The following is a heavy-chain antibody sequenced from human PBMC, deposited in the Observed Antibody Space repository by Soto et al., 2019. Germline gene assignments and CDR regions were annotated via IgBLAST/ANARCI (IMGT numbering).Heavy chain of an antibody. V-gene: IGHV4-38-2*02. Sequence: PSETLSLTCTVSGDSISSGGYYWGWLRQPPGKGLEWIGSIYHGGSTHYNPSLNSRVTLSIDMTNNHVSLILNSVTAADTAVYYCARVGPWVPYYYDSSPYTFENWFDPWGQGTLVTVSS. CDR3: ARVGPWVPYYYDSSPYTFENWFDP. J-gene: IGHJ5*02. D-gene: IGHD3-22*01. CDR2: IYHGGST. CDR1: GDSISSGGYY.